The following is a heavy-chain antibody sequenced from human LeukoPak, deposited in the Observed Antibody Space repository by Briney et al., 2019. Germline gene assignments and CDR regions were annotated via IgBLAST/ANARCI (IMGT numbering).Heavy chain of an antibody. J-gene: IGHJ4*02. CDR2: IYHSGST. CDR3: QRGYSYGSFDY. V-gene: IGHV4-38-2*01. CDR1: GYSIGSGYY. Sequence: SETLSLTCAVSGYSIGSGYYWGWIRQPPGKGLEWTGSIYHSGSTYYNPSLKSRVTLSVDTSKNQFSLKLSSVTAADTAVYYYQRGYSYGSFDYWGQGTLVTVSS. D-gene: IGHD5-18*01.